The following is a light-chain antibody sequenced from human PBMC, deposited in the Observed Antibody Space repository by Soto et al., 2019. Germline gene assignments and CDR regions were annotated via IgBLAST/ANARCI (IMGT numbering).Light chain of an antibody. Sequence: EFVLTQSPGTLSLSPGERATLSFRASQSLTNSFIAWYQQRPGQAPSLLIYDRSSRASGIPDRFSGSGSGTDFTLTISRLEPEDFAVYYCQQYGSSRTFGQGTKVDIK. J-gene: IGKJ1*01. CDR3: QQYGSSRT. V-gene: IGKV3-20*01. CDR1: QSLTNSF. CDR2: DRS.